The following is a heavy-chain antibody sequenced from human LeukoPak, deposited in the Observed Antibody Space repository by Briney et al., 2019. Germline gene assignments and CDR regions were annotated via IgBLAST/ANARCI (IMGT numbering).Heavy chain of an antibody. J-gene: IGHJ5*02. Sequence: GSLRLSCAASGFTFSNYYMSWIRQPPGKGLEWIGYIYYSGSTNYNPSLKSRVTISVDTSKNQFSLKLSSVTAADTAVYYCARGEYDILTGPLGGFDPWGQGTLVTVSS. CDR2: IYYSGST. V-gene: IGHV4-59*01. CDR1: GFTFSNYY. CDR3: ARGEYDILTGPLGGFDP. D-gene: IGHD3-9*01.